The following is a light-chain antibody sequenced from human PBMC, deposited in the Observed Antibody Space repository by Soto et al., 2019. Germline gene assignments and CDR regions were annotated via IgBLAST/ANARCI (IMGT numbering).Light chain of an antibody. V-gene: IGKV3-20*01. CDR2: GVS. Sequence: VLTQSPATLSLSPGDSATLSCRASQSVSSKLAWYQQKLCQAPRLLIYGVSTRATGIPATFSGSGSGTDFTLTISRLEPEDFAVYYCQQYGSSPPITFGQGTRLEIK. CDR1: QSVSSK. CDR3: QQYGSSPPIT. J-gene: IGKJ5*01.